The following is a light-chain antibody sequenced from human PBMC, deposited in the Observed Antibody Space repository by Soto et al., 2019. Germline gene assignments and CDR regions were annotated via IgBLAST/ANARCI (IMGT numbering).Light chain of an antibody. J-gene: IGKJ3*01. CDR1: QSVGRN. V-gene: IGKV3-15*01. CDR2: DAS. Sequence: EIVMTQSPVTLSVSPGERATLSFRASQSVGRNLAWYQQKPGQAPRLLIYDASNRATGIPARFSGSGSGTEFTLIISSVQSEDFAVYYCQPFNEWPPVFXPGTKVDI. CDR3: QPFNEWPPV.